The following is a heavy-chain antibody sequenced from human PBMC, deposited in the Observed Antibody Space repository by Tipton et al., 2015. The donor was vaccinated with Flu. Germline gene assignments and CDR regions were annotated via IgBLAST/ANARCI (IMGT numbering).Heavy chain of an antibody. CDR2: IYYSGTT. J-gene: IGHJ4*02. CDR1: GGSISGYY. Sequence: LRLSCTVSGGSISGYYWSWIRQPPGKGLEWIGYIYYSGTTDYNPSLKSRVSISVDTSTNQFSLRLRSVTAADTAVYYCARHSRTRPFALWGQGSLVTVSS. CDR3: ARHSRTRPFAL. V-gene: IGHV4-59*08. D-gene: IGHD3-16*01.